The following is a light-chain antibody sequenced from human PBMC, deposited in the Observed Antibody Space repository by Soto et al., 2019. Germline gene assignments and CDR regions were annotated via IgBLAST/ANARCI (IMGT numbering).Light chain of an antibody. CDR1: SSDVGGYNY. J-gene: IGLJ1*01. Sequence: QSALTQPPSASGSPGQSVTISCTGTSSDVGGYNYVSWYQQHPGKAPKLMIYEVSKRPSGVPDRFSGSKSGSAASLTVSGLQAEDEADYYCSSYAGSNIYVFGTGTKVHRP. V-gene: IGLV2-8*01. CDR2: EVS. CDR3: SSYAGSNIYV.